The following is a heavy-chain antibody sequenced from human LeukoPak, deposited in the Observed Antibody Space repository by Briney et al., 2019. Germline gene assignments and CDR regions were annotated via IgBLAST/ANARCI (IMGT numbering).Heavy chain of an antibody. Sequence: GGSLRLSCAASGFTVSSNYMSWVRQAPGKGLEWVSVIYSGGSTYYADSVKGRFTISRDNSKNTLYLQMNSLRAEDTALYYCAKGYYYDSSGSRPYAFDIWGQGTMVTVSS. CDR2: IYSGGST. V-gene: IGHV3-53*05. D-gene: IGHD3-22*01. CDR1: GFTVSSNY. CDR3: AKGYYYDSSGSRPYAFDI. J-gene: IGHJ3*02.